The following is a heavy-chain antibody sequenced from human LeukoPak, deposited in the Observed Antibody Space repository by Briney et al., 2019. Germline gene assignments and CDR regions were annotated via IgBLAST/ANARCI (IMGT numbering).Heavy chain of an antibody. V-gene: IGHV4-39*01. D-gene: IGHD6-19*01. J-gene: IGHJ5*02. CDR2: IFYIWND. Sequence: SETLSLTCTVSARSISSSTHYWGWIRQPPGKGLEWIGTIFYIWNDCYNPSFKSRVTRCVDTSKDQFSLKLSSVTAADTAVYYCARQGYNSGQVLRNNWFDPWGQGSLVTVSS. CDR1: ARSISSSTHY. CDR3: ARQGYNSGQVLRNNWFDP.